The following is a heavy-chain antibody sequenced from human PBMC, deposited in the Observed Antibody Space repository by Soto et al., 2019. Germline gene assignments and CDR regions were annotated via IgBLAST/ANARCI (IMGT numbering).Heavy chain of an antibody. J-gene: IGHJ6*02. V-gene: IGHV3-30-3*01. CDR1: GFTFSSYA. CDR3: AREGELYSLYYYYGMDV. CDR2: ISYDGSNK. D-gene: IGHD3-16*01. Sequence: SGGSLRLSCAASGFTFSSYAMHWVRQAPGKGLEWVAVISYDGSNKYYADSVKGRFTISRDNSKNTLYLQMNSLRAEDTAVYYWAREGELYSLYYYYGMDVWGQGTTVTVSS.